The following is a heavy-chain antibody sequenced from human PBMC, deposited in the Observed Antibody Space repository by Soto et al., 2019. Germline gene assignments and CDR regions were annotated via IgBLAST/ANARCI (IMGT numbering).Heavy chain of an antibody. CDR3: ARISEWNSSASWFDP. V-gene: IGHV6-1*01. J-gene: IGHJ5*02. CDR1: GDSVSSNSAA. D-gene: IGHD6-6*01. CDR2: TYYRSKWNN. Sequence: SQTLSLTCAISGDSVSSNSAAWNWIRQYPSRGIEWLGRTYYRSKWNNDYAVSVKSRITINPDTSKNQFSLQLNSVTPEDTAVYYCARISEWNSSASWFDPWGQGTLVTVSS.